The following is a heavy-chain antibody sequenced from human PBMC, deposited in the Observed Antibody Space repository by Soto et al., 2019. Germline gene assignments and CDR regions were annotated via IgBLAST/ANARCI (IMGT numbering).Heavy chain of an antibody. Sequence: PGGSLRLSCAASGFTFSSYAMSWVRQAPGKGLEWVSAISGSGGSTYYADSVKGRSTISRDNSKNTLYLQMNSLRAEDTAVYYCAKGEAYFDWLTHFDYWGQGTLVTVSS. J-gene: IGHJ4*02. D-gene: IGHD3-9*01. CDR1: GFTFSSYA. CDR2: ISGSGGST. CDR3: AKGEAYFDWLTHFDY. V-gene: IGHV3-23*01.